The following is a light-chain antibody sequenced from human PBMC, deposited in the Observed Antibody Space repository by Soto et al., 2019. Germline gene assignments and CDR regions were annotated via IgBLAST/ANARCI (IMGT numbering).Light chain of an antibody. Sequence: QSVLTQPASVSGSPGQSITLSCTGTSTDIGDYNYVSWYQQYPGKAPKLMIYEVSNRPSGVSNRFSGSKSGNTASLTISGLQAEDEADYYCSSYTSTNTLVFGGGTKVTVL. CDR1: STDIGDYNY. CDR3: SSYTSTNTLV. J-gene: IGLJ3*02. V-gene: IGLV2-14*01. CDR2: EVS.